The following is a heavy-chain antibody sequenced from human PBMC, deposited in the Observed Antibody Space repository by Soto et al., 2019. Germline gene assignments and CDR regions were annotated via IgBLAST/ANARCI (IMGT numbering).Heavy chain of an antibody. J-gene: IGHJ4*02. Sequence: SETLSLTCTVSGGSVSSSNYYWGRIRQSPGKGLEWIGSIYYSGSTYYNPSLESRVTISVDKSKNQFSLKVISVTAADTAVYYCARLEGLATISYYFDYWGQGTLVTVSS. V-gene: IGHV4-39*01. D-gene: IGHD3-9*01. CDR2: IYYSGST. CDR3: ARLEGLATISYYFDY. CDR1: GGSVSSSNYY.